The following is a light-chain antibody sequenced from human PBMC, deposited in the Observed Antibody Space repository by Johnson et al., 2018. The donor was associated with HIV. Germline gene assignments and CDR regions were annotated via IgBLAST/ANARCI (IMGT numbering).Light chain of an antibody. CDR1: SSNIENNY. CDR2: DNN. J-gene: IGLJ1*01. V-gene: IGLV1-51*01. CDR3: GTWDSSLSGGAI. Sequence: QSVLTQPPSVSAASGQRVDISCSGSSSNIENNYLSWYQQLPHTAPRLLISDNNKRPSGIPARFSGSKSGTSATLAITGLLTGDAPDDYCGTWDSSLSGGAIFGTATEVTVL.